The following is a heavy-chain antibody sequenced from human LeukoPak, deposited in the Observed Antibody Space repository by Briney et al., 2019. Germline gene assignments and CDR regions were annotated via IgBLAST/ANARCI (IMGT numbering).Heavy chain of an antibody. D-gene: IGHD2/OR15-2a*01. CDR1: GFTFSDYY. CDR3: LPLLSRPYVEDGFDI. Sequence: PGGSLRLSCTTSGFTFSDYYMSWIRQAPGEGLEWVSYISSSSYTKYADSVKGRFTISRDNARNSLYLQMNSLRAEDTAVYYCLPLLSRPYVEDGFDIWGQGTMVTVSS. J-gene: IGHJ3*02. V-gene: IGHV3-11*06. CDR2: ISSSSYT.